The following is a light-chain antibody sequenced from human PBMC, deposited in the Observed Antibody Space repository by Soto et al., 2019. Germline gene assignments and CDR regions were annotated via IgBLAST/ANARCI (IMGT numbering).Light chain of an antibody. CDR1: QSIRTS. V-gene: IGKV1-39*01. J-gene: IGKJ2*03. Sequence: DIQVTQSPSSLSASVGDRVTITCRATQSIRTSLNWYQQRPGKPPKLLIHAASTLQSEVPSRFSGSGPGTDFSLTISSLQPEDFATYYCQQTSSTLDSVGQGTKLEIK. CDR2: AAS. CDR3: QQTSSTLDS.